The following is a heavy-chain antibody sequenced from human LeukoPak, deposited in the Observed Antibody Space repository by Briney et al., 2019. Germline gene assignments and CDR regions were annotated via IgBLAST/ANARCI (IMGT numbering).Heavy chain of an antibody. CDR2: IKQDGSEK. V-gene: IGHV3-7*01. CDR3: ARKFYSGPNWFDP. D-gene: IGHD2/OR15-2a*01. Sequence: PGGSLRLPCAASGFTFSSYWMSWVRQAPGKGLEWVANIKQDGSEKYYVDSVKGRFTISRDNAKNSLYLQMNSLRAEDTAVYYCARKFYSGPNWFDPWGQGTLVTVSS. CDR1: GFTFSSYW. J-gene: IGHJ5*02.